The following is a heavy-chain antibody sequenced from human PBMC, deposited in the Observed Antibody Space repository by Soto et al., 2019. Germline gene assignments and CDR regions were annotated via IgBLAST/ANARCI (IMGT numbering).Heavy chain of an antibody. V-gene: IGHV3-30*18. CDR1: GFTFSSYG. J-gene: IGHJ4*01. D-gene: IGHD2-2*01. Sequence: SVGSLRLSCTAYGFTFSSYGLHWVRQAPGKGLEWVAVISYDGSNKYYADSVKGRFTISRDNSKNTLYLQMNSMRAEDTAVYYCAKEKGARDIVVVPAAVNDYWGHVALVTVSS. CDR2: ISYDGSNK. CDR3: AKEKGARDIVVVPAAVNDY.